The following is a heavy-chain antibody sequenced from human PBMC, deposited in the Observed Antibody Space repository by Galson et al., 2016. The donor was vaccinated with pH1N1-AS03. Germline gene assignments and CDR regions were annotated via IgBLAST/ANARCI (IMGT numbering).Heavy chain of an antibody. CDR2: ISWDDSK. V-gene: IGHV2-5*02. Sequence: PALVNPTQTLTLTCTYSGFSLTSAKMGVGWIRQPPGKALEYLALISWDDSKLYSPPLRSRLTITKDTSRNQVVLSMTNMQPVDIGTYYCGNSVEGVWGQGIKVTVSS. CDR3: GNSVEGV. J-gene: IGHJ3*01. CDR1: GFSLTSAKMG.